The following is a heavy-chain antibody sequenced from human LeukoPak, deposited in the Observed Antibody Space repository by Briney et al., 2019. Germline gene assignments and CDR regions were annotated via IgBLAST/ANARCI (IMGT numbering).Heavy chain of an antibody. V-gene: IGHV3-33*03. CDR1: GFTFQNYG. D-gene: IGHD4/OR15-4a*01. CDR3: SKGRTNDYGEPYTFDI. CDR2: IWNDGRNE. J-gene: IGHJ3*02. Sequence: PVRSLRLSCAASGFTFQNYGRHWVRQVPGKGLEWVAVIWNDGRNEHYADSVKGRFTISRDNSKNTLYLQMNSLRSEDTAVYYCSKGRTNDYGEPYTFDIWGRGTMVIVSS.